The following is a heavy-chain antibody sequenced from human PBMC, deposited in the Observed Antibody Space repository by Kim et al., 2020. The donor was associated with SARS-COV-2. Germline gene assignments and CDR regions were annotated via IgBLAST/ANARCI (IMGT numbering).Heavy chain of an antibody. J-gene: IGHJ4*02. CDR1: GFTFSDYY. V-gene: IGHV3-11*06. D-gene: IGHD6-19*01. CDR3: ARGGGSVAVADTPSFFDY. CDR2: ISSSSSYT. Sequence: GGSLRLSCAASGFTFSDYYMSWIRQAPGKGLEWVSYISSSSSYTNYADPVKGRFTISRDNAKNSLYLQMNSLRAEDTAVYYCARGGGSVAVADTPSFFDYWGQGTLVTVSS.